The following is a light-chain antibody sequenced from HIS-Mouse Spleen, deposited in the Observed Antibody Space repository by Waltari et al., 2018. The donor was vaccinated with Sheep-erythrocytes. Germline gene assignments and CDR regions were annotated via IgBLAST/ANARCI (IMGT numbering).Light chain of an antibody. J-gene: IGLJ3*02. CDR3: ETWDSNTRV. CDR1: SSDVGGYNY. Sequence: GQSITISCTGTSSDVGGYNYVSWYQQHPGKAPKLMIYDVSNRPSGVSNRFSGSSSGADRYLTISNLQSEDEADYYCETWDSNTRVFGGGTKLTVL. V-gene: IGLV2-14*03. CDR2: DVS.